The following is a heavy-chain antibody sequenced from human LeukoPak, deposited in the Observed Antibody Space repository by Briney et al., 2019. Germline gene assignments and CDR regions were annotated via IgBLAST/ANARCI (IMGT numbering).Heavy chain of an antibody. CDR3: TRVLWGGIDY. Sequence: GGSLRLSCAVSGFTVSSNYMSWVRQAPGKGLEWVSVIYSGGSTYYADSVKDRFTISRDNSKNTLSLQMNSLSAEDTAVYYCTRVLWGGIDYWGQGTLVTVSS. CDR2: IYSGGST. CDR1: GFTVSSNY. V-gene: IGHV3-66*01. D-gene: IGHD3-16*01. J-gene: IGHJ4*02.